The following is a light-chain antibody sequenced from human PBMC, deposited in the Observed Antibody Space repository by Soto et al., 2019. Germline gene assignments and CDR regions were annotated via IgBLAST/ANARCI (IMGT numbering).Light chain of an antibody. CDR1: QSISSW. V-gene: IGKV1-5*03. J-gene: IGKJ1*01. CDR3: QHYNSYSEA. Sequence: DIQITQSPSTLSSCVLDIVTITCRASQSISSWLAWYQQKPGKAPKLLIYKASTLKSGVPSRFSGSGSGTEFTLTISSLQPDDFATYYCQHYNSYSEAFGQGTKVDI. CDR2: KAS.